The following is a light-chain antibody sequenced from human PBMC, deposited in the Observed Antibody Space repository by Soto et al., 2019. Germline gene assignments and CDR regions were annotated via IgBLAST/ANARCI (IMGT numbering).Light chain of an antibody. J-gene: IGLJ1*01. Sequence: QSGLTHPASVSGSPGQSITISCTGTSSAVGGYNYVSWYQQHPGKAPKFMIYDVSNRPSGVSNRFSGSKSGNTASLTISGLQAEDEADYYCSSYTTSNTRQIVFGTGTKVTVL. CDR1: SSAVGGYNY. CDR2: DVS. V-gene: IGLV2-14*01. CDR3: SSYTTSNTRQIV.